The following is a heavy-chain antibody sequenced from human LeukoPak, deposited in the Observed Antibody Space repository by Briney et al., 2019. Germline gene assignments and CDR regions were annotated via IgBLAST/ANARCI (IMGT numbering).Heavy chain of an antibody. CDR3: ARGWPSLLWFGELTPFDY. V-gene: IGHV1-8*01. D-gene: IGHD3-10*01. CDR2: INHNSGNT. J-gene: IGHJ4*02. CDR1: GYTFTSYD. Sequence: GASVKVSCKASGYTFTSYDINWVRQATGQGLEWMGWINHNSGNTGYAQKFQGRVTMTRNTSISTAYMELSSLRSEDTAVYYCARGWPSLLWFGELTPFDYWGQGTLVTVSS.